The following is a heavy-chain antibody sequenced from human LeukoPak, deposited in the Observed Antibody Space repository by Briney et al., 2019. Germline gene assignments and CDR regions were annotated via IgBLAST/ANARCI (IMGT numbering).Heavy chain of an antibody. CDR3: AKTLYIVPAALSAFDI. D-gene: IGHD2-2*01. Sequence: GGSLRLSCAASGFTFSSYAMSWVRQAPGKGLEWVSAISGSGGSTYYADSVKGRFTISGENTNKPLYLQMNSLGAEDTAVYYCAKTLYIVPAALSAFDIWGQGTMVTVSS. V-gene: IGHV3-23*01. J-gene: IGHJ3*02. CDR2: ISGSGGST. CDR1: GFTFSSYA.